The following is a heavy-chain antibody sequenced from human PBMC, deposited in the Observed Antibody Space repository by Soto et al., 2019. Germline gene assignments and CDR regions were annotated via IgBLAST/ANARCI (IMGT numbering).Heavy chain of an antibody. CDR1: GGSVSSGSYY. V-gene: IGHV4-61*01. CDR3: AREGVNWNYVGWFDP. J-gene: IGHJ5*02. D-gene: IGHD1-7*01. CDR2: IYYSGST. Sequence: QVQLQESGPGLVKPSETLSLTCTVSGGSVSSGSYYWSWIRQPPGKGLEWIGYIYYSGSTNYNPSLKSRVTISVDTSKNQFSLKLSSVTAADTAVYYSAREGVNWNYVGWFDPWGQGTLVTVSS.